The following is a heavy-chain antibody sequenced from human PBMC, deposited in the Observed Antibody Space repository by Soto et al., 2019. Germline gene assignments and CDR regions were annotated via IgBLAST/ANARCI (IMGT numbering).Heavy chain of an antibody. CDR3: ARAPGGPAAIADY. J-gene: IGHJ4*02. CDR1: GYTFTSYA. D-gene: IGHD2-2*01. V-gene: IGHV1-3*01. CDR2: INAGNGNT. Sequence: QVQLVQSGAEVKKPGASVKVSCKASGYTFTSYAMHWVRQAPGQRLEWMGWINAGNGNTKYSQKFQGRVTITRDTAASTAYMELSSLRSEDTAVYYCARAPGGPAAIADYWGQETLVTVSS.